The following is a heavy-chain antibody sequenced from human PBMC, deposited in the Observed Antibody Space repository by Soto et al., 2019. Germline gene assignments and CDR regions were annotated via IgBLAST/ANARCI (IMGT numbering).Heavy chain of an antibody. CDR3: ARQKSGYSYGYYFDY. V-gene: IGHV4-39*01. D-gene: IGHD5-18*01. J-gene: IGHJ4*02. CDR1: GGSISSSSYY. CDR2: IYYSGST. Sequence: TLSLTCTVSGGSISSSSYYWGWIRQPPGRGLEWIGSIYYSGSTYYNPSLKSRVTISVDTSKNQFSLKLSSVTAADTAVYYCARQKSGYSYGYYFDYWGQGTLVTVSS.